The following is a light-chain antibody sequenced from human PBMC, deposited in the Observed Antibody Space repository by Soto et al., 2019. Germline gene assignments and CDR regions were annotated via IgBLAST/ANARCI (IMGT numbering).Light chain of an antibody. V-gene: IGKV1-9*01. CDR2: PAS. CDR3: QQRISYPFT. J-gene: IGKJ4*01. CDR1: QGVSTS. Sequence: QLTQSPSSLSAAVADRVTITCRSSQGVSTSLAWYQQKPGKAPKLLISPASTLQSGVPSRFSGSGSRTDFTLTISSLQHEDFATYYCQQRISYPFTFGGGTNVDIK.